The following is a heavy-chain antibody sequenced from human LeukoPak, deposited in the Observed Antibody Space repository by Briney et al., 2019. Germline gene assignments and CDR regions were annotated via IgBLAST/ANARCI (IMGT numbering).Heavy chain of an antibody. CDR2: INHSGST. CDR3: ARGRQVSDY. CDR1: GGSFSGYY. V-gene: IGHV4-34*01. Sequence: SETLSLTCAVYGGSFSGYYWSWIRQPPGKGLEWIGEINHSGSTNYNPSLKSRVTISVDTSKNQFSLKLSSVTAADTAVYYCARGRQVSDYWGQGTLVTVSS. J-gene: IGHJ4*02.